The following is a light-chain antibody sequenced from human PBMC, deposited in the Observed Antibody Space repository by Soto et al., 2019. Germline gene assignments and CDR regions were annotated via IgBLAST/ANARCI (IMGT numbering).Light chain of an antibody. Sequence: AIRMTQSPSSLSASTGDRVTITCRASQGISSYLAWYQQKPGKAPKLLIYAASTLQSGVPSRFSGSGSGTDFTLTISCLQSEDFATYYCQQYYSYPLPVGGGTNVEIK. CDR1: QGISSY. CDR3: QQYYSYPLP. J-gene: IGKJ4*01. V-gene: IGKV1-8*01. CDR2: AAS.